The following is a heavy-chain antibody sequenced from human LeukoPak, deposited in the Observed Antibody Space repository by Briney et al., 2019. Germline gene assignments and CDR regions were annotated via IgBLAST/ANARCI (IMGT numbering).Heavy chain of an antibody. CDR1: GGSISSGGYS. D-gene: IGHD2-21*01. J-gene: IGHJ2*01. CDR2: IYHSGST. Sequence: KTSETLSLTCTVSGGSISSGGYSWSWIRQPPGKGLEWIGYIYHSGSTYYNPSLKSRVTISVDRSKNQFSLKLSSVTAADTAVYYCARSSIVVVQHWYFDLWGRGTLVTVSS. V-gene: IGHV4-30-2*01. CDR3: ARSSIVVVQHWYFDL.